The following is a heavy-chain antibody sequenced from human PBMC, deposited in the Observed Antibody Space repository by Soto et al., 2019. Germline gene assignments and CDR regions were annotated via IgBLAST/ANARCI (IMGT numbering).Heavy chain of an antibody. CDR1: GFSLSTTGVG. CDR3: APCAGGGNPCYFKY. D-gene: IGHD2-15*01. CDR2: IYWDDDK. V-gene: IGHV2-5*02. Sequence: QITLKESGPTLVKPTQTLTLTCTFSGFSLSTTGVGVGWIRQPPGKALEWLALIYWDDDKRYSPSLKSRLTITKDSSKNPVVLTMTNVDPVDTATSYCAPCAGGGNPCYFKYSGQGTLVTVSS. J-gene: IGHJ4*02.